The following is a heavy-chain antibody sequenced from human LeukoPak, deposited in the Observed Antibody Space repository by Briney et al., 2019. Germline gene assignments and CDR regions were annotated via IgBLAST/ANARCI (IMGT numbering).Heavy chain of an antibody. J-gene: IGHJ3*02. CDR2: IYYSGST. V-gene: IGHV4-30-4*08. Sequence: SQTLSLPCTVSRGSISSGDYYWSWLRQPPGKGLEWIGYIYYSGSTYYNPFLKSQVTISVDTSKNQFSLRLNSVTAADTAVYYCARYRNEALFAFDIWGQGTMVTVSS. CDR3: ARYRNEALFAFDI. D-gene: IGHD1-14*01. CDR1: RGSISSGDYY.